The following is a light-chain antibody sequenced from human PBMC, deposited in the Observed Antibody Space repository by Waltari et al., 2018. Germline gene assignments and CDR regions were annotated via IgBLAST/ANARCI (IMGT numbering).Light chain of an antibody. CDR3: CTYVGTYTL. Sequence: QSALTQPPSVSGSPGQSVTISCTGPVGYIAGYNLVAWYQPHPGKAPKLIIYDVVRGPSGVPDRFSGSKSANPASLTISGRRTDDEADYYCCTYVGTYTLFGGGTQVTVL. J-gene: IGLJ2*01. CDR2: DVV. V-gene: IGLV2-11*01. CDR1: VGYIAGYNL.